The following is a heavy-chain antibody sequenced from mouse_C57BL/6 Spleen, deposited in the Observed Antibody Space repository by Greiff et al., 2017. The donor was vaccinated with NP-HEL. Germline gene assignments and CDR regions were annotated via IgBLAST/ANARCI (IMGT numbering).Heavy chain of an antibody. CDR2: IYPGDGVT. D-gene: IGHD1-1*01. J-gene: IGHJ4*01. CDR1: GYAFSSSW. CDR3: ARGTTVVAGAMDY. V-gene: IGHV1-82*01. Sequence: VQLQQSGPELVKPGASVKISCKASGYAFSSSWMNWVKQRPGKGLEWIGRIYPGDGVTNYNGKFKGKATLTADNSSSTAYMQLSRLTSEDSAVYFCARGTTVVAGAMDYWGQGTSVTVSS.